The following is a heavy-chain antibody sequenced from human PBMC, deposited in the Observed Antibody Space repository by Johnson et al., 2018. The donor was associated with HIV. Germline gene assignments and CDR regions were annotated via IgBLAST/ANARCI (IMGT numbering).Heavy chain of an antibody. Sequence: VQLVESGGALVQPGGSLRLSCAASGFTFSSYAMSWVPQAPGKGLAWVSGINRNGGTIGYAASVKGRFTISRDHAKNSLYLQMDTLGAEDTALYYCTKASTGTFWGAFDGWGQGTMVTVSS. CDR2: INRNGGTI. J-gene: IGHJ3*01. CDR3: TKASTGTFWGAFDG. V-gene: IGHV3-9*01. D-gene: IGHD2/OR15-2a*01. CDR1: GFTFSSYA.